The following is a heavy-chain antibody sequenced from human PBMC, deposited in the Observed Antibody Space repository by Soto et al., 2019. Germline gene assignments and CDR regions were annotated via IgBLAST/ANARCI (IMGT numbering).Heavy chain of an antibody. CDR2: IDPSDSYT. V-gene: IGHV5-10-1*01. CDR3: ARLGVVVPAAYNIAYYYDSSAHDY. CDR1: GYSFTSYW. J-gene: IGHJ4*02. Sequence: LGESLKISCKGSGYSFTSYWISWVRQMPGKGLEWMGRIDPSDSYTNYSPSFQGHVTISADKSISTAYLQWSSLKASDTAMYYCARLGVVVPAAYNIAYYYDSSAHDYWGQGTLVTVSS. D-gene: IGHD3-22*01.